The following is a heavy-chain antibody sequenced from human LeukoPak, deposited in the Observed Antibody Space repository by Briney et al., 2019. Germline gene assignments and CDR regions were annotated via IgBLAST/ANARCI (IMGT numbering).Heavy chain of an antibody. D-gene: IGHD3-22*01. CDR3: ARYAYDSSGYPLHFDS. V-gene: IGHV4-30-2*01. CDR2: IYHSGST. Sequence: TSETLSLTCAVSGGSISSGGYSWSWIRQPPGKGLEWIGYIYHSGSTYYNPSLKSRVTISVDRSKNQFSLKLSSVTAADTAVYYCARYAYDSSGYPLHFDSWGQGTLVTVSS. J-gene: IGHJ4*02. CDR1: GGSISSGGYS.